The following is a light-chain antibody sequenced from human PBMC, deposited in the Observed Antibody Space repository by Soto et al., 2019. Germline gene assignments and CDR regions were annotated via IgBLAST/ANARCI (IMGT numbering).Light chain of an antibody. Sequence: DIVMTQTPLSLSITPGQPASISCKSSQSLLHSDGKTYLYWYLQKPGQSPQLLIYEVSNRISGXLXXFSGSGSGTDFTLHISRVEAEDVGVYSCMQSVDLYAFGQGTKLEIK. CDR3: MQSVDLYA. CDR1: QSLLHSDGKTY. J-gene: IGKJ2*01. V-gene: IGKV2D-29*02. CDR2: EVS.